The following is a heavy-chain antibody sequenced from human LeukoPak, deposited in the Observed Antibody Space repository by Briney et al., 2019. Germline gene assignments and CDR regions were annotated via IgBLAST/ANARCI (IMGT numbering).Heavy chain of an antibody. J-gene: IGHJ3*01. CDR1: GGSISSTTYY. Sequence: TSETVSLTCTVSGGSISSTTYYWAWIRQSPGKGLEWIGRIYYSGTTYHNPSLKSRVTVSVDTAKNQFSLRLNTVTAADTAIYYCARGFSSGRGDAFDVWGQGTMVTVTS. CDR2: IYYSGTT. D-gene: IGHD6-19*01. CDR3: ARGFSSGRGDAFDV. V-gene: IGHV4-39*01.